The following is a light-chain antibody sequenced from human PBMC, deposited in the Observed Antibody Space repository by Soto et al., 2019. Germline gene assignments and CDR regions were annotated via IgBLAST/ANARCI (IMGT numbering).Light chain of an antibody. CDR2: AAS. V-gene: IGKV3-15*01. Sequence: EIVMTQSPATLSVSPGERATLSCRASQSISTNLAWYQQRPGQAPRLLIYAASTRATGIPARFSGSGSGTEFTLTISSLQPDDFATYYCQQYNSYPITFGQGTRLEI. J-gene: IGKJ5*01. CDR1: QSISTN. CDR3: QQYNSYPIT.